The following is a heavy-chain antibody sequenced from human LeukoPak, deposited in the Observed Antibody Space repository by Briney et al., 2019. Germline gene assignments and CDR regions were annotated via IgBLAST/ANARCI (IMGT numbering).Heavy chain of an antibody. CDR3: ASTYCSGGSCYSLNAFDI. CDR1: GYSFTSYW. Sequence: GESLKISCKGSGYSFTSYWIGWVRQMPGKGLEWMGIIYPGDSDIRYSPSFQGQVTISADKSISTAYLQWSSLKASDTAIYYCASTYCSGGSCYSLNAFDIWGQGTMVTVSS. D-gene: IGHD2-15*01. CDR2: IYPGDSDI. J-gene: IGHJ3*02. V-gene: IGHV5-51*01.